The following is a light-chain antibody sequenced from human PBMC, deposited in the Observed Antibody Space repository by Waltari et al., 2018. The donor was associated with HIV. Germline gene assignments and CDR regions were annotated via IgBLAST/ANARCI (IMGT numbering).Light chain of an antibody. CDR2: EDS. V-gene: IGLV3-10*01. Sequence: SYELTQPPSVSVSPGQAARITSSGDALPNKYAYWYQQKSGQAPVLVIYEDSERPSGIPERFSGSSSGTMATLTISGAQVEDEADYYCYSTDSSGYPLFGGGTKLTVL. J-gene: IGLJ2*01. CDR1: ALPNKY. CDR3: YSTDSSGYPL.